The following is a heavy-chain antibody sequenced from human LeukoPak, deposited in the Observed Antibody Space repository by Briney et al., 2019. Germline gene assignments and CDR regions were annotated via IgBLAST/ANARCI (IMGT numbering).Heavy chain of an antibody. D-gene: IGHD2-15*01. J-gene: IGHJ5*02. CDR2: IGTAGDT. Sequence: GGSLRLSCAASGFTFSSYGTHWVRQATGKGLEWVSAIGTAGDTYYPGSVKGRFTISRENAKNSLYLQMNSLRAEDTAVYYCARDGGDWFDPWGQGTLVTVSS. V-gene: IGHV3-13*01. CDR1: GFTFSSYG. CDR3: ARDGGDWFDP.